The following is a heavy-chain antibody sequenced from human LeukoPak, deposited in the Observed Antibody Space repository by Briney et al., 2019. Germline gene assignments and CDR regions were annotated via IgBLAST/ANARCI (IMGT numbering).Heavy chain of an antibody. CDR2: IYYSGTT. Sequence: PSETLSLTCTVSGGSISSYYWSWIRQPPGKGLEWIGYIYYSGTTNYNPSLKSRVTISVDTSKNQFSLKLSSVTAADTAVYYCARGQSQRYSYGWAYWGQGTLVTVSS. CDR1: GGSISSYY. D-gene: IGHD5-18*01. CDR3: ARGQSQRYSYGWAY. J-gene: IGHJ4*02. V-gene: IGHV4-59*12.